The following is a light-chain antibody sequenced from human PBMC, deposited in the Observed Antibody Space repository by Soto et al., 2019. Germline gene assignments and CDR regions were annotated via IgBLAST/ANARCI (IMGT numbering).Light chain of an antibody. Sequence: QSVLTQPASVSGSPGQSFTISCTGTSSDVGGYNYVSWYQQHPGKAPKLMIFEVSNRPSGVSSRFSGSKSGNTASLTISGLQAEDEAYYYCSSYTSSSTVVFGGGTKLTVL. CDR3: SSYTSSSTVV. J-gene: IGLJ2*01. CDR1: SSDVGGYNY. CDR2: EVS. V-gene: IGLV2-14*01.